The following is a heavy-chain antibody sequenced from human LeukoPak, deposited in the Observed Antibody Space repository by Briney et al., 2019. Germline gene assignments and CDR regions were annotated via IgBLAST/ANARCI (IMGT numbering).Heavy chain of an antibody. CDR1: GFTFSRHG. D-gene: IGHD4-17*01. CDR2: IRYDGSGK. CDR3: ARESVTNY. Sequence: GGSLRLSCAASGFTFSRHGMHWVRQAPGKGLEWVAFIRYDGSGKYYADSVKGRFTISRDNSENTLYLQMNSLRPEDTAVYYCARESVTNYWGQGTLVTVSS. V-gene: IGHV3-30*02. J-gene: IGHJ4*02.